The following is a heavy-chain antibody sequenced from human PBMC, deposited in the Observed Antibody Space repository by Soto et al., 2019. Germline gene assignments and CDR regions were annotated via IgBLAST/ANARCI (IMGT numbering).Heavy chain of an antibody. D-gene: IGHD3-3*01. CDR2: MNPNSGNT. Sequence: VASVKVSCKASGYTFTSYDINWVRQATGQGLEWMGWMNPNSGNTGYAQKFQGRVTMTRNTSISTAYMELSSLRSEDTAVYYCARVGSYDFWSGPRYYYYYGMDVWGQGTTVTAP. V-gene: IGHV1-8*01. CDR3: ARVGSYDFWSGPRYYYYYGMDV. J-gene: IGHJ6*02. CDR1: GYTFTSYD.